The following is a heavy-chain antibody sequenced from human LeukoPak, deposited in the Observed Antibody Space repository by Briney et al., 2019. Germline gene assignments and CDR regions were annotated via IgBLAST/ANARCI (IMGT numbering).Heavy chain of an antibody. Sequence: GGSLRLSCAASGFTFSSYAMHWVRQAPGKGLEWVAVISYDGSNKYYADAVKGRFTISRDNSKNTLYLQMNSLRAEDTAVYYCARGEWGYSSGWAYTAFDYWGQGTLVTVSS. J-gene: IGHJ4*02. CDR1: GFTFSSYA. CDR3: ARGEWGYSSGWAYTAFDY. CDR2: ISYDGSNK. D-gene: IGHD6-19*01. V-gene: IGHV3-30*01.